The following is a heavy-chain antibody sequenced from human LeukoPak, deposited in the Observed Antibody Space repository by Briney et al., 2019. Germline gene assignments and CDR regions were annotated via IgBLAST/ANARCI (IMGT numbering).Heavy chain of an antibody. CDR3: AKGSVAVAEDAFDI. Sequence: PGGSLRLSCAASGFTFSSYGMHWVGQAPGKGLEWVAVISYDGSNKYYADSVKGRFTISRDNSKNTLYLQMNSLRAEDTAVYYCAKGSVAVAEDAFDIWGQGTMVTVSS. CDR2: ISYDGSNK. V-gene: IGHV3-30*18. J-gene: IGHJ3*02. CDR1: GFTFSSYG. D-gene: IGHD6-19*01.